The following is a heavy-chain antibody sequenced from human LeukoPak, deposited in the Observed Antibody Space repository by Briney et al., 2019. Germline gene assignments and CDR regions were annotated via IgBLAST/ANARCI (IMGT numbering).Heavy chain of an antibody. Sequence: GASVKVSCKASGYTFTGYYMHWVRQAPGQGLEWMGWINPSSGGTNYAQKFQGRVTMTRDTSISTAYVELRRLRCDDTAVYYCARDYCSGGSCYLGAFDIWGQGTMVTVSS. CDR1: GYTFTGYY. J-gene: IGHJ3*02. V-gene: IGHV1-2*02. CDR2: INPSSGGT. CDR3: ARDYCSGGSCYLGAFDI. D-gene: IGHD2-15*01.